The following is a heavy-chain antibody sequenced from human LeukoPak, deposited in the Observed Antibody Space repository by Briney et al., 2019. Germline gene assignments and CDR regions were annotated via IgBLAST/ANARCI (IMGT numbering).Heavy chain of an antibody. CDR3: ARDLLLGSGSYAYGSRWYFDL. V-gene: IGHV4-61*02. D-gene: IGHD1-26*01. J-gene: IGHJ2*01. CDR2: IYTSGST. Sequence: SQTLSLTCTVSGGSISSGSYYWSWIRQPAGKGLEWIGRIYTSGSTNYNPSLKSRVTISVDTSKNQFSLKLSSVTAADTAVYYCARDLLLGSGSYAYGSRWYFDLWGRGTLVTVSS. CDR1: GGSISSGSYY.